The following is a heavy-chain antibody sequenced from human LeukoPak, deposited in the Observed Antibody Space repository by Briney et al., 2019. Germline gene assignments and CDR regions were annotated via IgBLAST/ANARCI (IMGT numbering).Heavy chain of an antibody. D-gene: IGHD3-10*01. J-gene: IGHJ5*02. CDR3: ARDREYYGSGSYSLFDP. V-gene: IGHV4-61*02. CDR2: IYTSGST. CDR1: GGSISSGSYY. Sequence: SETLSLTCTVSGGSISSGSYYWSWIRQPAGKGLEWIGRIYTSGSTNYNPSLKSRVTISVDTSKNQFSLKLSSVTAADTAVYYCARDREYYGSGSYSLFDPWGQGTLVTVSS.